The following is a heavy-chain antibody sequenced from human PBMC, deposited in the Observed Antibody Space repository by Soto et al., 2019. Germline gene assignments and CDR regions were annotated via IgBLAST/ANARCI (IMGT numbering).Heavy chain of an antibody. CDR2: INPNSGGT. Sequence: ASVKVSCKASGYTFTGYYMHWVRQAPGQGLEWMGWINPNSGGTNYAQKFQGRVTMTRDTSISTAYMELSRLRSDDTAVYYCARGGGAAAAYYYYYGMDVWGQGTTVTVSS. CDR1: GYTFTGYY. D-gene: IGHD6-13*01. V-gene: IGHV1-2*02. CDR3: ARGGGAAAAYYYYYGMDV. J-gene: IGHJ6*02.